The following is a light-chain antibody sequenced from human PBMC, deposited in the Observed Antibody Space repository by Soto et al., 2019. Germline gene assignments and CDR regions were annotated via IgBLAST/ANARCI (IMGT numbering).Light chain of an antibody. Sequence: EIVLTQSPGTLSLYPGERATLSCRASQSVSSNYLAWYQQKSGQAPRLLIYGASSRATGIPDRFSGSGSGTDFTLTISRLEPEDFAVYYCQQYGGSPRTFCQGTKVE. CDR3: QQYGGSPRT. CDR2: GAS. CDR1: QSVSSNY. J-gene: IGKJ1*01. V-gene: IGKV3-20*01.